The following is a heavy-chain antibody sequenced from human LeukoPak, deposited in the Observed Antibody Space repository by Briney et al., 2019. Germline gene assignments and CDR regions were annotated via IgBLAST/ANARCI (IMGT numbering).Heavy chain of an antibody. CDR3: ASFRDTDN. J-gene: IGHJ3*01. Sequence: GGSLRLSCEVSGLTFSNVWMHWVRQTPGQGLVWVCRINTAGSTVYADPVKGRFTISRDNAKNMVYLQMNSLRTEDTAVYYCASFRDTDNWGRGTMVAVSS. CDR1: GLTFSNVW. CDR2: INTAGST. D-gene: IGHD2-21*01. V-gene: IGHV3-74*01.